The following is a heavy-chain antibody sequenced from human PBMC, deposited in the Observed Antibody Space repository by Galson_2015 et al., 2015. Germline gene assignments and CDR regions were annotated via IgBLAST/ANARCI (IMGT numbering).Heavy chain of an antibody. V-gene: IGHV1-2*06. CDR3: ARDRVGNWNPLPRGYGMDV. J-gene: IGHJ6*02. D-gene: IGHD1-20*01. Sequence: SCKASGYTFTGYYMPWVRHAPGPGLAWMGRINPNSGGANYAQKFQGRVTMTRDTSISTAYMELSRLRSDDTAVYYCARDRVGNWNPLPRGYGMDVWGQGTTVTVSS. CDR1: GYTFTGYY. CDR2: INPNSGGA.